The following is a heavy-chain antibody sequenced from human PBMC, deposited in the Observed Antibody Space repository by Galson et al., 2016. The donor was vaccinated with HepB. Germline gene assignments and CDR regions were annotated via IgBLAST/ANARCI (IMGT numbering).Heavy chain of an antibody. Sequence: SLRLSCAGSGFTFRNYHMNWVRQTPGKGLEWVSSISSGSAYKYYADSVKGRFSIFRDNAKNTLFLQVNSLRIEDTAVYYCARVEGLGSNWYRAPHFDSWGQGTLVTVSS. J-gene: IGHJ4*02. CDR2: ISSGSAYK. CDR1: GFTFRNYH. CDR3: ARVEGLGSNWYRAPHFDS. V-gene: IGHV3-21*01. D-gene: IGHD6-13*01.